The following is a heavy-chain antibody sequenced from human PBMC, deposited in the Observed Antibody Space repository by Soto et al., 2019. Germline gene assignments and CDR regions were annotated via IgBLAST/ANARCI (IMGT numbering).Heavy chain of an antibody. CDR3: ARLWGYDAYDI. CDR1: GCSISSYY. D-gene: IGHD7-27*01. J-gene: IGHJ3*02. CDR2: IYYSGST. V-gene: IGHV4-59*08. Sequence: SETLSLTCTVSGCSISSYYWSWIRQPPGKGLEWIGYIYYSGSTNYNPSLKSRVTISVDTSKNQFSLKLSSVTAADTAVYYCARLWGYDAYDIWGQGTMVTVSS.